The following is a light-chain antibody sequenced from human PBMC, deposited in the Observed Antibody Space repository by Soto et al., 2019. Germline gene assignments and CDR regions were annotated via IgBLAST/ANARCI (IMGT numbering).Light chain of an antibody. CDR1: SSDVGAYNY. J-gene: IGLJ1*01. V-gene: IGLV2-8*01. CDR3: ISYAGTYSFFYV. Sequence: QSVLTQPPSASGSPGQSVTISCTGTSSDVGAYNYVSWYQQLPGKAPKLIIYEVSKRPSGVPDRFSGSKPGNTASLTVSGLQAEDEADYYCISYAGTYSFFYVFGTGTKVTVL. CDR2: EVS.